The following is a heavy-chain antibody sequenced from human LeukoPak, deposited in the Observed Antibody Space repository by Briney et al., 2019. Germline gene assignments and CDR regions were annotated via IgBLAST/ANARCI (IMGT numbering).Heavy chain of an antibody. V-gene: IGHV5-51*01. CDR1: GYSFTSSW. Sequence: GESLKISFKGSGYSFTSSWIGWVRQMPGKGLEWMGIIYPGDSDTRYSPSFQGQVTISADKSISTAYLQWSSLKASDTAMYYCARPEYYYDSSGSPWAFDIWGQGTMVIVSS. J-gene: IGHJ3*02. CDR3: ARPEYYYDSSGSPWAFDI. CDR2: IYPGDSDT. D-gene: IGHD3-22*01.